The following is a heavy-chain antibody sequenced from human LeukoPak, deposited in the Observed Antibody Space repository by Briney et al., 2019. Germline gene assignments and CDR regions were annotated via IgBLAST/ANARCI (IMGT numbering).Heavy chain of an antibody. Sequence: ASVKVSCKASGYTFTSYYMHWVRQAPGQGLEWMGLIITSAGSTTYAQNFQGRVTLTRDTSTSTVYMEMSSLRAEDTAVYYCAREGQLAIGGFDYWGQGTLVTVSS. D-gene: IGHD6-6*01. J-gene: IGHJ4*02. CDR1: GYTFTSYY. V-gene: IGHV1-46*01. CDR3: AREGQLAIGGFDY. CDR2: IITSAGST.